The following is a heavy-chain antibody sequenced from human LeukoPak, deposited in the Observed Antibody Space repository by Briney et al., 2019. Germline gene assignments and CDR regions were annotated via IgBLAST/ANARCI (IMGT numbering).Heavy chain of an antibody. CDR2: VYSSGIT. Sequence: SETLSLTCTVSGGSISSYFWSWIRQPAGKGLEWIGRVYSSGITNYSPSLKSRVTISVDTSKNQFSLNLSSVTAADTAVYYCARDRGDLDYWGQGTLVTVSS. CDR3: ARDRGDLDY. CDR1: GGSISSYF. V-gene: IGHV4-4*07. J-gene: IGHJ4*02.